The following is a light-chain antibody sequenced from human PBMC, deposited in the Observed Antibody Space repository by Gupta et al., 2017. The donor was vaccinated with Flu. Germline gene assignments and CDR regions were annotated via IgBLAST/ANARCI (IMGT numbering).Light chain of an antibody. CDR1: SRDVGGFNY. CDR2: EIS. CDR3: ASYEGRNSVV. V-gene: IGLV2-8*01. Sequence: SVTISCTGSSRDVGGFNYVSWHQQHPAKATNLMNYEISQRPSGAPDRSAASKSGKAAFVIVWGHQADDDADYYCASYEGRNSVVFGGGTKLTVL. J-gene: IGLJ2*01.